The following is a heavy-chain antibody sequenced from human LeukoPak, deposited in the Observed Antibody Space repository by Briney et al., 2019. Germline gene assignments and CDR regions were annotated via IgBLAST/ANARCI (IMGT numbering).Heavy chain of an antibody. Sequence: ASVKVSCKASGYTFTSYGVSWVRQAPGQGLEWMGWINVYDGNTKYGQNLQGRVTMTTDTSTSTAYMELRSLGSDDTAVYYCARDRGVYSGESGNYYHGMNVWGQGTTVTVS. D-gene: IGHD1-26*01. V-gene: IGHV1-18*01. J-gene: IGHJ6*02. CDR2: INVYDGNT. CDR1: GYTFTSYG. CDR3: ARDRGVYSGESGNYYHGMNV.